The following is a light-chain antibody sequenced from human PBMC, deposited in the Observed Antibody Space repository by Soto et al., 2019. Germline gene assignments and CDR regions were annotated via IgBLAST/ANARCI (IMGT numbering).Light chain of an antibody. V-gene: IGKV1-5*03. CDR1: QTVNTW. Sequence: DIQMTQSPSTLSASVGDSVTITCRASQTVNTWLAWYQQKPGKAPKLLIYRVSNLEGGVPSRFSGSGSGTEFTLTISSLQPDDFGTYFCQQYTTYPCTFGQGTKLEIK. CDR2: RVS. CDR3: QQYTTYPCT. J-gene: IGKJ2*02.